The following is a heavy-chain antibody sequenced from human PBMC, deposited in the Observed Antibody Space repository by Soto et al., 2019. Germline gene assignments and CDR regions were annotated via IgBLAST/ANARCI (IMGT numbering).Heavy chain of an antibody. D-gene: IGHD3-10*01. Sequence: PSETLSLTCTASGGSISSYYWSWIRQPPGKGLEWIGYIYYSGSTNYNPSLNSRVTISVDTSKNQFSLKLSSVTAADTAVYYCARLLWFGEPNFDYWGQGTLVTVSS. J-gene: IGHJ4*02. V-gene: IGHV4-59*08. CDR3: ARLLWFGEPNFDY. CDR2: IYYSGST. CDR1: GGSISSYY.